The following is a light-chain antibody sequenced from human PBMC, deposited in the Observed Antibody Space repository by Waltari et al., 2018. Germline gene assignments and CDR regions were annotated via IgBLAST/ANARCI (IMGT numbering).Light chain of an antibody. CDR1: QSLLLSNGYNY. Sequence: DIVMTQSPLSLPVTPGEPASISCRSSQSLLLSNGYNYLDWDLQKPGQSPQLLVYLGSNRASGVPDRFRGSGSGTDFTLKISRVEAEDVGVYYCMQALQSPGFGPGTKVDIK. J-gene: IGKJ3*01. V-gene: IGKV2-28*01. CDR3: MQALQSPG. CDR2: LGS.